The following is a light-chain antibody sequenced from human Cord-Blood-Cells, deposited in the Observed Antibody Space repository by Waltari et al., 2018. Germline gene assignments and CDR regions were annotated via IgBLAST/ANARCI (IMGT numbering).Light chain of an antibody. Sequence: QSALPQPASVTRSPGQSLTIPCTGTRRDVGGYNYVSLYQQHPGKAPKLMIYDASNRPSGVSIRFSGSKSGNTASLTISGHQAEDEADYYCSTYPSISTRVFGGGTKLTVL. CDR1: RRDVGGYNY. CDR2: DAS. CDR3: STYPSISTRV. J-gene: IGLJ2*01. V-gene: IGLV2-14*01.